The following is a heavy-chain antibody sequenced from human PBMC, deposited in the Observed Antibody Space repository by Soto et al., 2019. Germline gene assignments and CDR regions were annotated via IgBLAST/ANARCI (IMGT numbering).Heavy chain of an antibody. CDR3: ARGKKGFGELLGFYGMDV. D-gene: IGHD3-10*01. J-gene: IGHJ6*02. CDR2: IGTAGDT. Sequence: EVQLVESGGGLVQPGGSLRLSCAASGFTFSSYDMHWVRQATGKGLEWVSAIGTAGDTYYPGFVKGRFTISRENAKNSLYLQMNSLRAGDTAVYYCARGKKGFGELLGFYGMDVWGQGTTVTVSS. CDR1: GFTFSSYD. V-gene: IGHV3-13*01.